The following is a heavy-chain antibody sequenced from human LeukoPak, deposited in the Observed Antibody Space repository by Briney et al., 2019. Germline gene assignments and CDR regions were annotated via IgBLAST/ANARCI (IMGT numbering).Heavy chain of an antibody. D-gene: IGHD6-6*01. CDR3: ARVTYSSSSISVDAFDI. Sequence: SETLSLTCTVSGGSISSYYWSWIRQPPGKGLEWIGYIYYSGSTNYNPSLKSRVTMSVDTSKNQFSLKLSSVTAADTAVYYCARVTYSSSSISVDAFDIWGQGTMVTVSS. CDR1: GGSISSYY. CDR2: IYYSGST. J-gene: IGHJ3*02. V-gene: IGHV4-59*12.